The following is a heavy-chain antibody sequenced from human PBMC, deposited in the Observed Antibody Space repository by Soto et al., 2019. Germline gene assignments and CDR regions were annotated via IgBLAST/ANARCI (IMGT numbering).Heavy chain of an antibody. D-gene: IGHD1-26*01. CDR1: GFAFSSYA. V-gene: IGHV3-23*01. CDR3: AKLPQWELLLYYLDY. J-gene: IGHJ4*02. Sequence: EVQLLESGGGLVQPGGSLRLSCAASGFAFSSYALSWVRQSPGKGLEWVSTISGSGYSTNYAGSVKGRFTISRDNSKNTLYLQMSCLRAEDTAVYYCAKLPQWELLLYYLDYWGQGTLVTLSS. CDR2: ISGSGYST.